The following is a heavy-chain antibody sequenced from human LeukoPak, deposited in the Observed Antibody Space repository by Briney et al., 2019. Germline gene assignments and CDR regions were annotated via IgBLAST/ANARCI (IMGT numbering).Heavy chain of an antibody. V-gene: IGHV1-69*13. D-gene: IGHD2-2*01. Sequence: GASVKVSCKASGGTFSSYAISWVRQAPGQGLEWMGGIIPIFGTANYAQKFQGRVTITADESTSTAYMELSSLRSEDTAVYYCARGRRYCSSTSCYPGYYGMDVWGKGTTVTDSS. CDR1: GGTFSSYA. CDR3: ARGRRYCSSTSCYPGYYGMDV. J-gene: IGHJ6*04. CDR2: IIPIFGTA.